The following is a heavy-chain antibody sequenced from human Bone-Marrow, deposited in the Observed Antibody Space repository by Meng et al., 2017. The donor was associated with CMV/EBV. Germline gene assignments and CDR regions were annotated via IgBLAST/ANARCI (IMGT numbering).Heavy chain of an antibody. CDR3: ARSSGYYYTDY. CDR1: GFTFSSYD. Sequence: GESLKISCAASGFTFSSYDMHWVRQATGKGLEWVSAIGTAGDTYYPGSVKGRFTISRENAKNSLYLQMNSLRAGDTAVYYCARSSGYYYTDYWGQGKLVTVSS. D-gene: IGHD3-3*01. V-gene: IGHV3-13*01. CDR2: IGTAGDT. J-gene: IGHJ4*02.